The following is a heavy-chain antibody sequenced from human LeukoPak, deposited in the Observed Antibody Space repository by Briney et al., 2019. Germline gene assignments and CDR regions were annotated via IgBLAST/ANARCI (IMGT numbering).Heavy chain of an antibody. D-gene: IGHD3-9*01. J-gene: IGHJ5*02. CDR2: ISSNGGST. Sequence: GGSLRLSCAASGFTFSSYAKHWVRQAPGKGLEYVSAISSNGGSTYYANSVKGRFTISRDNSKNTLYLQMGSLRAEDMAVYYCARARYYDILNEFDPWGQGTLVTVSS. V-gene: IGHV3-64*01. CDR1: GFTFSSYA. CDR3: ARARYYDILNEFDP.